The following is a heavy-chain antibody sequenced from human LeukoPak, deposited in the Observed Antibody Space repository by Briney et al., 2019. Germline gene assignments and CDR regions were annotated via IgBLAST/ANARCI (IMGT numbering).Heavy chain of an antibody. J-gene: IGHJ4*02. Sequence: GGSLRLSCAASGFTFSSYSMNWVRQAPGKGLEWVSSISSSSSYTYYADSVKDGFTISRDNAKNSLYLQMNSLRAEDTAVYYCARDASVYCSGTGCFYFDYWGLGTLVTVSS. CDR1: GFTFSSYS. D-gene: IGHD2-2*01. V-gene: IGHV3-21*01. CDR2: ISSSSSYT. CDR3: ARDASVYCSGTGCFYFDY.